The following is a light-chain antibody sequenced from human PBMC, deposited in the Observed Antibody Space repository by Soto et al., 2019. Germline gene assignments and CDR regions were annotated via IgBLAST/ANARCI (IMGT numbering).Light chain of an antibody. Sequence: DLQMTQSPSSLSASVGDRVTITCRASQSISSYLNWYQQKPGKAPKLLIYAASSLQRGVPSRFSGSGSGTDFTLTISSLQPEDFATYYCQQSYSTPLITFGQGTRLEIK. V-gene: IGKV1-39*01. CDR2: AAS. CDR1: QSISSY. J-gene: IGKJ5*01. CDR3: QQSYSTPLIT.